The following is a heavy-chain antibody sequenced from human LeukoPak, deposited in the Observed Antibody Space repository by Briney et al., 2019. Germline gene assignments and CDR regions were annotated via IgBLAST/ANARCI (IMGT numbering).Heavy chain of an antibody. Sequence: GGFLRLSCAASAFTFSNYEMNWHRQAPGKGLEWVSYIRSSRSYRNYADSVKGRFTISRDNAKNSLYLQMNSLRTKDATVYYCARDFAPIIAVAGNFDYWGQGTLVTVSS. CDR2: IRSSRSYR. V-gene: IGHV3-11*05. CDR1: AFTFSNYE. CDR3: ARDFAPIIAVAGNFDY. D-gene: IGHD6-19*01. J-gene: IGHJ4*02.